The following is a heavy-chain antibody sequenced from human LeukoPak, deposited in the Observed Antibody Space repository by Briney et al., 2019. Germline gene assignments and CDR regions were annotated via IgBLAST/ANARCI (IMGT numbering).Heavy chain of an antibody. CDR3: ARDKDYGGWFGETLGAFDI. V-gene: IGHV4-59*11. CDR2: IYYSGST. D-gene: IGHD3-10*01. CDR1: GGSISSHY. J-gene: IGHJ3*02. Sequence: SETLSLTCTVCGGSISSHYWSWIRQPPGKGLEWIGYIYYSGSTNYNPSLKSRVTISVDTSKNQFSLKLSSVTAADTAVYYCARDKDYGGWFGETLGAFDIWGQGTMVTVSS.